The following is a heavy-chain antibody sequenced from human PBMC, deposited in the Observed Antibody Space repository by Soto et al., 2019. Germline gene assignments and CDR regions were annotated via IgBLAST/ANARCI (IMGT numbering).Heavy chain of an antibody. CDR3: ARDGGGYYYYDSSGYFDY. Sequence: GGSLRLSCAASGFTFSSYSMNWVRQAPGKGLEWVSSISSSSSYIYYADSVKGRFTISRDNAKNSLYLQMNSLRAEDTAVYYCARDGGGYYYYDSSGYFDYWGQGTLVTVSS. V-gene: IGHV3-21*01. D-gene: IGHD3-22*01. J-gene: IGHJ4*02. CDR2: ISSSSSYI. CDR1: GFTFSSYS.